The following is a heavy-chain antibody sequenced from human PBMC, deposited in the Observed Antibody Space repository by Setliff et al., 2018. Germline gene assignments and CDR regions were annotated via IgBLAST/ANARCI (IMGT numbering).Heavy chain of an antibody. CDR2: ISAYNGNT. V-gene: IGHV1-18*01. Sequence: ASVKVSCKASGYTFTSYGISWVRQAPGQGLEWMGWISAYNGNTNYAQKLQGSVTMTTDTSTSTAYMALRSLRSDDTAVYYCARGSSSGYYFDYWGQGTLVTVSS. CDR3: ARGSSSGYYFDY. D-gene: IGHD6-6*01. J-gene: IGHJ4*02. CDR1: GYTFTSYG.